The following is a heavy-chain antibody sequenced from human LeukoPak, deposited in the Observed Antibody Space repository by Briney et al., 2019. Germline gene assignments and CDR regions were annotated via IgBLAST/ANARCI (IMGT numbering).Heavy chain of an antibody. J-gene: IGHJ4*02. Sequence: PSETLSLTCTVSGGSISSYYWSWIRQPPGKGLEWIGSIYYSGSTYYNPSLKSRVTISVDTSKNQFSLKLSSVTAADTAVYYCAGGKLNDDYYDSSGYYYYWGQGTLVTVSS. CDR3: AGGKLNDDYYDSSGYYYY. CDR1: GGSISSYY. CDR2: IYYSGST. V-gene: IGHV4-59*05. D-gene: IGHD3-22*01.